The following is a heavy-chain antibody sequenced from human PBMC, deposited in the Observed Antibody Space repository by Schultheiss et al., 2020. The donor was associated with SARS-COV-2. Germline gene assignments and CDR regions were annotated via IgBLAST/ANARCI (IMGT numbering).Heavy chain of an antibody. V-gene: IGHV1-2*02. J-gene: IGHJ6*02. D-gene: IGHD2-2*03. CDR1: GHTFTGYY. Sequence: ASVKVSCKASGHTFTGYYIYWVRQAPGQGLEWMGWISAYNGNTNYAQKLQGRVTMTRDTSISTAYMELSRLRSDDTAVYYCAGYCSSTSCYFGYYYYYGMDVWGQGTTVTVSS. CDR3: AGYCSSTSCYFGYYYYYGMDV. CDR2: ISAYNGNT.